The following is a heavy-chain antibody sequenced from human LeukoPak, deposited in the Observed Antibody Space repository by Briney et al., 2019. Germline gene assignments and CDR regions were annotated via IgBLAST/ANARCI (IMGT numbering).Heavy chain of an antibody. V-gene: IGHV4-59*02. Sequence: PSETLSLTCTVSGGSVSSYYWSWIRQPPWKGLEWIGYIYYSGSTNYNPSLKSRVTISVDTSKNQFSLKLSSVTAADTAVYYCARARIVGATGAFDIWGQGTMVTVSS. CDR1: GGSVSSYY. CDR3: ARARIVGATGAFDI. CDR2: IYYSGST. J-gene: IGHJ3*02. D-gene: IGHD1-26*01.